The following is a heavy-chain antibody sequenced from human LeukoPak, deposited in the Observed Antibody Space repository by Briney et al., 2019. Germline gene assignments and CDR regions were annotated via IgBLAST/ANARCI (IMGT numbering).Heavy chain of an antibody. CDR3: AKGAQYCSSTSCYADFDY. D-gene: IGHD2-2*01. CDR1: GFTFDDYA. J-gene: IGHJ4*02. V-gene: IGHV3-9*01. Sequence: HSGRSLRLSCAASGFTFDDYAMHWVRQAPGKGLEWVSGISWNSGSIGYADSVKGRFTISRDNAKNSLYLQMNSLRAEDTALYYCAKGAQYCSSTSCYADFDYWGQGTLVTVSS. CDR2: ISWNSGSI.